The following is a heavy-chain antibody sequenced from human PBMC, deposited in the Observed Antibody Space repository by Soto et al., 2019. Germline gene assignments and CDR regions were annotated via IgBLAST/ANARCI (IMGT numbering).Heavy chain of an antibody. J-gene: IGHJ4*02. V-gene: IGHV4-34*01. CDR2: INHSGST. CDR3: ARGGDVGNDY. Sequence: QVQLQQWGAGLLKPSETLSLTCAVYGGSFSGYYWSWIRQPPGKGLEWIGEINHSGSTNYNPSLKRRVTTSVDTSKNEFSLKLSSVTAADTAVYYCARGGDVGNDYWGQGTLVTVSS. D-gene: IGHD1-26*01. CDR1: GGSFSGYY.